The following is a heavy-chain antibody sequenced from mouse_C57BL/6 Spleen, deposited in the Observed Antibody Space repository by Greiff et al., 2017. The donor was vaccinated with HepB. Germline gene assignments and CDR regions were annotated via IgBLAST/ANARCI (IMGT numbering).Heavy chain of an antibody. V-gene: IGHV1-64*01. Sequence: VQLQQPGAELVKPGASVKLSCKASGYTFTSYWMHWVKQRPGQGLEWIGMIHPNSGSTNYNEKFKSKATLTVDKSSSTAYMQLSSLTSEDSAVYYCARSLGDYDQMAWFAYWGQGTLVTVSA. J-gene: IGHJ3*01. D-gene: IGHD2-4*01. CDR1: GYTFTSYW. CDR2: IHPNSGST. CDR3: ARSLGDYDQMAWFAY.